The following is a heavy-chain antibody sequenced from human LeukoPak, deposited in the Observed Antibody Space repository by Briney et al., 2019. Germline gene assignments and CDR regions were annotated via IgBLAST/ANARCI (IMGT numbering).Heavy chain of an antibody. V-gene: IGHV4-38-2*01. CDR3: ARQHDSYYYYYIDV. CDR2: LYHSDTV. Sequence: PSETLSLTCAVSGYFISHGYYWVWIRQPPGKGLEWIGSLYHSDTVYYNTALESRVSMSVDTSKNQFTLKLSFVTAADTAVYYCARQHDSYYYYYIDVWGSGTTVTVSS. CDR1: GYFISHGYY. J-gene: IGHJ6*03.